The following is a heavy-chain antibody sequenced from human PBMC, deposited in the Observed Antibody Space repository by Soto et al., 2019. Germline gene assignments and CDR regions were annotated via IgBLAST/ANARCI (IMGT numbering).Heavy chain of an antibody. Sequence: SGGSLRLSCAASGFTFSKYGMHWVRQAPGKGLEWVALIWNDGIRKVYVGSVKGRFTISRDNSKNTLDLQMNNLRDEDTAVYYCARDDDNDANALDYWGPGTLVTVSS. V-gene: IGHV3-33*01. CDR3: ARDDDNDANALDY. CDR1: GFTFSKYG. J-gene: IGHJ4*02. CDR2: IWNDGIRK.